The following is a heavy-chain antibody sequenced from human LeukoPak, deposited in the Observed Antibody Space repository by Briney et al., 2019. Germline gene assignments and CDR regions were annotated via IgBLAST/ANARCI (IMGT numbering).Heavy chain of an antibody. J-gene: IGHJ5*02. CDR1: GGSFSGYY. Sequence: SETLSLTCAVYGGSFSGYYWSWIRQPPGKGLESIGEINHSGSTNYNPSLKSRVTISVDTSKNQFSLKLSSVTAADTAVYYCARLGYSRSTSCPGSWLDPWGPGSLVPVSS. V-gene: IGHV4-34*01. CDR3: ARLGYSRSTSCPGSWLDP. CDR2: INHSGST. D-gene: IGHD2-2*01.